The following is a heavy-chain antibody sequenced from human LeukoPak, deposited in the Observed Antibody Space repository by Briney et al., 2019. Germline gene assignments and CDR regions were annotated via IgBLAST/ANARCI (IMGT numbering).Heavy chain of an antibody. CDR3: ARTRRDGYSRLAFDC. CDR1: GGSFSGYY. CDR2: INHSGST. V-gene: IGHV4-34*01. D-gene: IGHD5-24*01. Sequence: SETLSLTCAVYGGSFSGYYWSWIRQPPGKGPEWIGEINHSGSTNYNPSLKSRVTISVDTSKNQFSLKLSSVTAADTAVYYCARTRRDGYSRLAFDCWGQGTLVTVSS. J-gene: IGHJ4*02.